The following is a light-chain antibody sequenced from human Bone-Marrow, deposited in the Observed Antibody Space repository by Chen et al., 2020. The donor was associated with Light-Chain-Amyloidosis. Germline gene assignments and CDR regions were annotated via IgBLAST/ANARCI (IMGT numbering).Light chain of an antibody. V-gene: IGLV2-14*03. CDR3: SSYTSSSAPVV. CDR2: DVR. Sequence: QSALTQPASVSASPGQSITIYCTGSSSDVGGYDYVSWYQQHPGKAPKLLIYDVRIRPSGVSNRFSGSKSGNTASLAISELLTEDEAAYYCSSYTSSSAPVVFGGGTKLTVL. CDR1: SSDVGGYDY. J-gene: IGLJ2*01.